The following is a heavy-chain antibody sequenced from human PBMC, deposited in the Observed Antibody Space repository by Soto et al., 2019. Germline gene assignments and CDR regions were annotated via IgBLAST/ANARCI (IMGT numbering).Heavy chain of an antibody. CDR3: VKDRAKSCKGFDC. CDR2: INSNGDST. CDR1: GFTFRNFA. D-gene: IGHD2-15*01. Sequence: GGLLRHCSSAAGFTFRNFAFHWVRQAQGKELEYVSAINSNGDSTYYADSVKGRFTISRDNSKNTLYLQMNSLRTEDTAVYYCVKDRAKSCKGFDCWGQGTLVTLSS. V-gene: IGHV3-64D*06. J-gene: IGHJ4*02.